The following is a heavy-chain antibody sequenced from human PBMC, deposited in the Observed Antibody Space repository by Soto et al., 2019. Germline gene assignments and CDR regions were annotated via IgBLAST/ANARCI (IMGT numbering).Heavy chain of an antibody. Sequence: QVQLVQSGAEVRMPGSSVKVSCKASGGTLGSYTVTWVRQAPGQGLEWMGRIWPNVDLTNYAEKFQGRLTITADTSTSTAYMELSSLRSEDTALYYCEWRWLQYGLDNWGQGTLVTVSS. V-gene: IGHV1-69*02. CDR2: IWPNVDLT. D-gene: IGHD5-12*01. CDR1: GGTLGSYT. J-gene: IGHJ4*02. CDR3: EWRWLQYGLDN.